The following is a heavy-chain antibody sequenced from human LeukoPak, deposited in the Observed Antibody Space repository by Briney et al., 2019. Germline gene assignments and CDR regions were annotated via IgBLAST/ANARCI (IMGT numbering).Heavy chain of an antibody. CDR2: IKQDGSEK. J-gene: IGHJ2*01. CDR1: GFTFGGYG. CDR3: ARDSRGYYYGSGIFWYIDL. Sequence: GGSLRLSCAGSGFTFGGYGMHWFRQTPGKGLEWVANIKQDGSEKYYVDSVKGRFTISRDNAKNSLYLQMNSLRAEDTAVYYCARDSRGYYYGSGIFWYIDLWSRGTLVTVSS. D-gene: IGHD3-10*01. V-gene: IGHV3-7*01.